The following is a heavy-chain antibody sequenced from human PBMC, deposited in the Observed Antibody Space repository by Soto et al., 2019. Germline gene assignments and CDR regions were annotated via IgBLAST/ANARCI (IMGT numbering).Heavy chain of an antibody. CDR2: IDPSRSA. CDR1: GGSFGAYY. Sequence: PSETLSLTCAIYGGSFGAYYWTWIGQSPGKGLEWIGEIDPSRSANYNPSLKSRVTISTDRSKNQFSLKLSSVTAADTAVYYCARGESRYSRGPSGQGTLVTVSS. J-gene: IGHJ5*02. V-gene: IGHV4-34*01. D-gene: IGHD6-19*01. CDR3: ARGESRYSRGP.